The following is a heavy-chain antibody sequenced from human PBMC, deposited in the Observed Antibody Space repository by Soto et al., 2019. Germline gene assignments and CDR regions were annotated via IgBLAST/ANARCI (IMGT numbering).Heavy chain of an antibody. D-gene: IGHD3-16*02. J-gene: IGHJ4*02. Sequence: LYLTCAVCGGSIKSGGYSGSWIRQPPGKGLEWIWYIYHSGSTYYNPSLKSRVTISVDRSKNQFSLKLSSVTAADTAVYYCARVVHRYDYVWGSYRSGQPLYYFDYWGQGTLVTVSS. CDR1: GGSIKSGGYS. CDR3: ARVVHRYDYVWGSYRSGQPLYYFDY. V-gene: IGHV4-30-2*01. CDR2: IYHSGST.